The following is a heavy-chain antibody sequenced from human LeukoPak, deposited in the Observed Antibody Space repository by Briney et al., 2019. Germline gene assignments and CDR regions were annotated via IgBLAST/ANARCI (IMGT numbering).Heavy chain of an antibody. CDR3: ARDLKRSGSPPGDI. D-gene: IGHD3-10*01. J-gene: IGHJ3*02. Sequence: ASVKVSCKAFGYTFTSNYMHWVRQAPGQGPEWMGVISPSGGSTTYAQKFQGRVTLTRDMSTSTDYLELSSLRSEDTAVYYCARDLKRSGSPPGDIWGQGTMVTVSS. CDR1: GYTFTSNY. V-gene: IGHV1-46*01. CDR2: ISPSGGST.